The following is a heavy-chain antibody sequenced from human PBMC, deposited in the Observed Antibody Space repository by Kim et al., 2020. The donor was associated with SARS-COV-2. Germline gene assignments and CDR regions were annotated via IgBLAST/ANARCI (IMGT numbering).Heavy chain of an antibody. J-gene: IGHJ3*02. V-gene: IGHV4-34*01. Sequence: SETLSLTCAVYGGSFSGYYWSWIRQPPGKGLEWIGEINHSGSTNYNPSLKSRVTISVDTSKNQFSLKLSSVTAADTAVYYCARGSAVKAFDIWGQGTMVTVSS. CDR3: ARGSAVKAFDI. CDR1: GGSFSGYY. CDR2: INHSGST.